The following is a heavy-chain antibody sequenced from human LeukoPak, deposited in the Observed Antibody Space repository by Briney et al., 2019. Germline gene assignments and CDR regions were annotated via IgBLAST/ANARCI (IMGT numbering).Heavy chain of an antibody. CDR1: GFTVSSYY. D-gene: IGHD1-26*01. Sequence: GGSLRLSCAASGFTVSSYYMNWVRQAPGKGLEWVSVPYSGGSAYYADSVRGRFTISRHNLKNTLYLDMNSLRAEDTAIYYCARQYSGSYIDYWGQGTLVTVSS. CDR3: ARQYSGSYIDY. CDR2: PYSGGSA. J-gene: IGHJ4*02. V-gene: IGHV3-66*04.